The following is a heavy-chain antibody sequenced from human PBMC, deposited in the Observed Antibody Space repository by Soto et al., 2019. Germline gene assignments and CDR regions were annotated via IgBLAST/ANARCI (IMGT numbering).Heavy chain of an antibody. CDR2: ISADGGTT. Sequence: GGSLRLSCSASGFTFTYYAMHWVRQAPGKGLECVSAISADGGTTYYADSVRGRFTISRDNSKNTLYLQMSSLGTEDTAVYHCVKGGGYSSSLDLISFDYWGQGTLVTVSS. J-gene: IGHJ4*02. CDR3: VKGGGYSSSLDLISFDY. CDR1: GFTFTYYA. V-gene: IGHV3-64D*08. D-gene: IGHD5-18*01.